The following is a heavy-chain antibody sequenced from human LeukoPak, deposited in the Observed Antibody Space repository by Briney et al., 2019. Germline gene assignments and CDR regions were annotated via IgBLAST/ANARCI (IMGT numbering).Heavy chain of an antibody. V-gene: IGHV3-30-3*01. CDR3: ARTFSGPTTVIDAFDI. Sequence: GGSLRLSCAASGFTFSSYAMHWVRQAPGKGLEWVAVISYDGGNKYYADSVKGRFTISRDNSKNTLYLQMNSLRAEDTAVYYCARTFSGPTTVIDAFDIWGQGTMVTVSS. D-gene: IGHD3-16*01. CDR1: GFTFSSYA. J-gene: IGHJ3*02. CDR2: ISYDGGNK.